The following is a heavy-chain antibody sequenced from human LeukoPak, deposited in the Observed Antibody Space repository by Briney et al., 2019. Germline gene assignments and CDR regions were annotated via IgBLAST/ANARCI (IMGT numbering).Heavy chain of an antibody. CDR2: INHSGST. J-gene: IGHJ4*02. CDR1: GGSFSGYY. V-gene: IGHV4-34*01. Sequence: SETLSLTCAVYGGSFSGYYWSWIRQPPGKGLEWIGEINHSGSTNYNPSHKSRVTISVDTSKNQFSLKLSSVTAADTAVYYCASPGYSSGWYVLDYWGQGTLVTVSS. D-gene: IGHD6-19*01. CDR3: ASPGYSSGWYVLDY.